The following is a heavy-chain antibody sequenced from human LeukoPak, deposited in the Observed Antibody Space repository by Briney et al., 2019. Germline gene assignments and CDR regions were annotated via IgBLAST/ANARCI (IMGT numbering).Heavy chain of an antibody. CDR1: GGSISSYY. CDR2: IYYSGSN. V-gene: IGHV4-59*01. Sequence: SETLSLTCTVSGGSISSYYWSWIRQPPGKGLEWIGYIYYSGSNNYNPSLKSRVTISVDTSKNQFSLRLSSVTAADTAVYYCARFKSGGAAADYWGQGTLVTVSS. CDR3: ARFKSGGAAADY. D-gene: IGHD6-13*01. J-gene: IGHJ4*02.